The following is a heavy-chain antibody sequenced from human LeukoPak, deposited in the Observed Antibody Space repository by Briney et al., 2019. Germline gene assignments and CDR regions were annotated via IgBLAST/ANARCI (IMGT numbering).Heavy chain of an antibody. V-gene: IGHV3-33*06. CDR3: AKDRHASSYYFDY. Sequence: GGSLRLSCAASGFTFSNYGMHWVRQAPGKGREWVALIWYDGSNKYYADSVKGRFTISRDNSKNTLYLQINSLRAEDTAVYYCAKDRHASSYYFDYWGQGTLVTVSS. CDR1: GFTFSNYG. CDR2: IWYDGSNK. J-gene: IGHJ4*02. D-gene: IGHD2-2*01.